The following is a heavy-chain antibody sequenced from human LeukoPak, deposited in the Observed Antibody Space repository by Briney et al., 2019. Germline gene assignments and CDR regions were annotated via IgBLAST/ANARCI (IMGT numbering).Heavy chain of an antibody. CDR2: IYRGGGT. D-gene: IGHD3-16*01. Sequence: GGSLRFSCAASGFTITGSYMTWLRQAPGKGLEGVSIIYRGGGTSYANSVRGRFTVSRDNSKNTLYLQMNSLRAEDTAVYYCARGASPDVWGKGTTVTVSS. CDR3: ARGASPDV. CDR1: GFTITGSY. V-gene: IGHV3-53*01. J-gene: IGHJ6*04.